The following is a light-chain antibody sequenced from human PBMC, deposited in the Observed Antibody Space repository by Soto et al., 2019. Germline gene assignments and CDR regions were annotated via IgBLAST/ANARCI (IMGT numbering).Light chain of an antibody. CDR1: SSNFGAGYD. CDR3: QSYDSSLSGYV. Sequence: QSVLTQPPSVSGAPGQRVTISCTGSSSNFGAGYDVHWYQQLPGTAPKLLIYGNSNRPSGVPDRFSGSKSGTSASLAITGFQAEDEADYYCQSYDSSLSGYVFGTGTKVTVL. V-gene: IGLV1-40*01. CDR2: GNS. J-gene: IGLJ1*01.